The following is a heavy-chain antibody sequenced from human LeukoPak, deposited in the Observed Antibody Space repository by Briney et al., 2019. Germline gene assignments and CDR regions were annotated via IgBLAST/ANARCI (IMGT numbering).Heavy chain of an antibody. J-gene: IGHJ4*02. CDR3: ARDWGYYDSSGYPNVLDY. V-gene: IGHV3-74*01. CDR2: INSDGSST. Sequence: GGSLRLSCAASGFTFSSYWMHWVRQAPGKGLVWVSRINSDGSSTSYADSVKGRFTISRDYAKNTLYLQMNSLRAEDTAVYYCARDWGYYDSSGYPNVLDYWGQGTLVTVSS. D-gene: IGHD3-22*01. CDR1: GFTFSSYW.